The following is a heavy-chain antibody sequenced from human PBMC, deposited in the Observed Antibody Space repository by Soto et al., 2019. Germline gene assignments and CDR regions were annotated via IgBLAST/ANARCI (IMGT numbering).Heavy chain of an antibody. CDR2: ISHDGTNK. D-gene: IGHD2-8*01. Sequence: PGGSLRLSCAASGLTFSNYAMHWVRQAPGKGLEWVAVISHDGTNKYYAESVKGRFTISRDNSKNTLYLQMNSLRAEDTAVYYCARGRGWWTHGLCFSPFDYWGQGTQVTVSS. V-gene: IGHV3-30-3*01. J-gene: IGHJ4*02. CDR3: ARGRGWWTHGLCFSPFDY. CDR1: GLTFSNYA.